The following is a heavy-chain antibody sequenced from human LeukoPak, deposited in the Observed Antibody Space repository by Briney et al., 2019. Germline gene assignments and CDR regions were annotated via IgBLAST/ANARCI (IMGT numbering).Heavy chain of an antibody. CDR1: GGSISSSSYY. CDR3: ARVPTPTYYDFWSGYYGRTAFDI. D-gene: IGHD3-3*01. J-gene: IGHJ3*02. V-gene: IGHV4-39*07. Sequence: TSETLSLTCTVSGGSISSSSYYWGWIRQPPGKGLEWIGSIYYSGSTYYNPSLKSRVTISVDTSKNQFSLKLSSVTAADTAVYYCARVPTPTYYDFWSGYYGRTAFDIWGQGTMVTVSS. CDR2: IYYSGST.